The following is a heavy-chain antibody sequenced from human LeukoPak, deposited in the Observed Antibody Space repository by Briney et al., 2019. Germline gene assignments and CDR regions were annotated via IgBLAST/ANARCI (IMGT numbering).Heavy chain of an antibody. CDR2: IYPGDSDT. CDR1: GYSSTSYW. V-gene: IGHV5-51*01. CDR3: ASPAYCGGDCYSGAFDI. D-gene: IGHD2-21*01. Sequence: GESLKISCKGSGYSSTSYWIGWVRQMPGKGLEWMGIIYPGDSDTRYSPSFQGQVTISADKSISTAYLQWSSLKASDTAMYYCASPAYCGGDCYSGAFDIWGQGTMVTVSS. J-gene: IGHJ3*02.